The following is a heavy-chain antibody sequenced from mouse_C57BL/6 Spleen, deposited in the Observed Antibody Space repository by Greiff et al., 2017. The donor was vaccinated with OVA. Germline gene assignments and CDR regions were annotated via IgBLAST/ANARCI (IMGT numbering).Heavy chain of an antibody. CDR3: AGSSYLYAMDY. Sequence: VQLQQSGPELVKPGASVKISCKASGYAFSSSWMNWVKQRPGKGLEWIGRIYPGDGDTNYNGKFKGKATLTADKSSSTAYMQLSSLTSEDSAVYFCAGSSYLYAMDYWGQGTSVTVSS. V-gene: IGHV1-82*01. J-gene: IGHJ4*01. CDR1: GYAFSSSW. D-gene: IGHD1-1*01. CDR2: IYPGDGDT.